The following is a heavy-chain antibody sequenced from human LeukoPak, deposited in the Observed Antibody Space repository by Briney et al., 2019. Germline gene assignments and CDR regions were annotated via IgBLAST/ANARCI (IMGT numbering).Heavy chain of an antibody. J-gene: IGHJ4*02. Sequence: GGSLRLSCAASGFTFNSHWMHWVRQAPGKGLVWLSRISSDGRDTGYADSVKGRFTISRDNAKNTLYLQMNSLRAEDTAVYYCARDPFGAIHPYFDYWGQGALVTVSS. CDR2: ISSDGRDT. CDR1: GFTFNSHW. CDR3: ARDPFGAIHPYFDY. D-gene: IGHD2-21*01. V-gene: IGHV3-74*01.